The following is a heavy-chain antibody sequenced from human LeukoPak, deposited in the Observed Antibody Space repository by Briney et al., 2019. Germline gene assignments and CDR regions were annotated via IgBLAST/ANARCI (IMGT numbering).Heavy chain of an antibody. J-gene: IGHJ4*02. V-gene: IGHV3-49*04. CDR3: TRLSAYSNSFDF. D-gene: IGHD4-11*01. CDR2: MRSKAYGGTT. Sequence: GRSLRLSCTASGFTFGDYTMGWVRQAPGKRLEWVSFMRSKAYGGTTEYAASVKGRFSISRDDSESIAYLEMNTLKTEDTAVYYCTRLSAYSNSFDFWGQGTLVTVSS. CDR1: GFTFGDYT.